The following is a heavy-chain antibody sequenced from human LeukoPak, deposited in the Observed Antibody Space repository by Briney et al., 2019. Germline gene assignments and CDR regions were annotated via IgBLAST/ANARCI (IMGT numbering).Heavy chain of an antibody. D-gene: IGHD3-22*01. CDR2: IRSDGRNK. V-gene: IGHV3-30*02. J-gene: IGHJ3*02. CDR1: GFSFSSYG. Sequence: GGSLRLSCAASGFSFSSYGMRWVRQAPGKGLEWVAFIRSDGRNKYYADSVKGRFTISRDNSKNTLYLQMNSLRVEDTAVYYCARLPTYYYDSSGYHDAFDIWGQGTMVTVSS. CDR3: ARLPTYYYDSSGYHDAFDI.